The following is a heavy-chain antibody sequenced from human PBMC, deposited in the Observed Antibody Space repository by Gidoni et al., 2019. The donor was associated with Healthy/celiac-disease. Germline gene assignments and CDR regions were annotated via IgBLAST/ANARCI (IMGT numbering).Heavy chain of an antibody. J-gene: IGHJ4*02. D-gene: IGHD6-25*01. Sequence: QVQLVESGGGVVQPGRPLRPSCAASAFPFSSYGMDWVRQAPGKGLEWVAFISYDGSNKYYADSVKGRFTISRNNSKSTLYLQMNSLRAEDTAVYYCAKDVEQRPVGGDYWGQGTLVTVSS. V-gene: IGHV3-30*18. CDR3: AKDVEQRPVGGDY. CDR2: ISYDGSNK. CDR1: AFPFSSYG.